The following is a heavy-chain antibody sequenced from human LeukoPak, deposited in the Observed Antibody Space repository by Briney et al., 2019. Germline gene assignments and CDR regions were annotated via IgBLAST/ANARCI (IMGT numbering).Heavy chain of an antibody. CDR3: ARGRSRGVDDFDY. CDR1: GYTFTSYD. Sequence: EASVKVSCKASGYTFTSYDINWVGQATGQGLELIGWMNPNSGNTGYAQKFQGRVTMTRNTSISTAYMELSSLRSEDTAVYYCARGRSRGVDDFDYWGQGTLVTVSS. D-gene: IGHD3-10*01. J-gene: IGHJ4*02. CDR2: MNPNSGNT. V-gene: IGHV1-8*01.